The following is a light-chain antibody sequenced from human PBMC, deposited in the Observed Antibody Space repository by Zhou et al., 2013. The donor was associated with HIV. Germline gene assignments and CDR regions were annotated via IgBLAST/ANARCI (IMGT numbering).Light chain of an antibody. V-gene: IGKV1-39*01. J-gene: IGKJ5*01. Sequence: DIQLTQSPSYLSASVGDRVTITCRASQGISNYLVWYQQKPGKAPKVLIYAASTLQGGVPLRFSGSGSGTDFTLTISSLQPEDFATYYCQQSYSTPITFGQGTRLEIK. CDR3: QQSYSTPIT. CDR1: QGISNY. CDR2: AAS.